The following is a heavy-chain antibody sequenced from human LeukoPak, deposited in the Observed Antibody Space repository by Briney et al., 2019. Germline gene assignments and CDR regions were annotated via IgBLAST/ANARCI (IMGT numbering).Heavy chain of an antibody. J-gene: IGHJ6*03. D-gene: IGHD4-23*01. CDR1: GFTFRTYG. CDR2: ISGSGGST. CDR3: ARDSSTVVNYYYYYMDV. Sequence: RTGGSLRLSCAVSGFTFRTYGMSWVRQAPGKGLQWVSSISGSGGSTYYADSVKGRFTISRDNAKNSLYLQMNSLGAEDTAVYYCARDSSTVVNYYYYYMDVWGKGTTVTISS. V-gene: IGHV3-23*01.